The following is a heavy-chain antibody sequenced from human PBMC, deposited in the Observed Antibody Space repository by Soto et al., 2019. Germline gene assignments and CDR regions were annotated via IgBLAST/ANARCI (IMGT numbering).Heavy chain of an antibody. CDR2: INAGNGNT. CDR3: ARGGCAFGGVIVD. V-gene: IGHV1-3*01. J-gene: IGHJ4*02. Sequence: QVPLVQSGAEVKKPGASVKVSCKASGYTFTSYAMHWVRQAPGQRLEWMGWINAGNGNTKYSQKFQGRVTITRDTSASTAYMELSSLRSEDTAVYYCARGGCAFGGVIVDWGQGILVTVSS. D-gene: IGHD3-16*02. CDR1: GYTFTSYA.